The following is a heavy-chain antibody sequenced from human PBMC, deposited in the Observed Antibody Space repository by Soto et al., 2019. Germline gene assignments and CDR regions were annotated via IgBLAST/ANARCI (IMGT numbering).Heavy chain of an antibody. Sequence: ASVKVSCKVSGYTLTELSMHWVRQAPGQGLEWMGWISAYNGNTNYAQKLQGRVTMTTDTSTSTAYMELRSLRSDDTAVYYCARDYFTGGYGYYYYYGMDVWGQGTTVTVSS. D-gene: IGHD2-15*01. CDR1: GYTLTELS. CDR2: ISAYNGNT. V-gene: IGHV1-18*01. J-gene: IGHJ6*02. CDR3: ARDYFTGGYGYYYYYGMDV.